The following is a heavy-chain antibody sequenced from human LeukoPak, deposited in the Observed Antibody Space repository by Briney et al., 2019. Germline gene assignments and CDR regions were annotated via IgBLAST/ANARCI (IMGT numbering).Heavy chain of an antibody. CDR2: IYYSGST. CDR3: ASITESSSSDAFDI. J-gene: IGHJ3*02. V-gene: IGHV4-39*07. Sequence: SETLSLTCTVSGGSISSSSYYWGWIRQPPGKGLEWIGSIYYSGSTYYNPSLKSRVTISVDTSKNQFSLKLSSVTAADTAVYYCASITESSSSDAFDIWGQGTMVTVSS. D-gene: IGHD6-13*01. CDR1: GGSISSSSYY.